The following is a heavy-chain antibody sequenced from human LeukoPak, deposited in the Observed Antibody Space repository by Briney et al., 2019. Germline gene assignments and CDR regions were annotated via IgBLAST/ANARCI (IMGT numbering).Heavy chain of an antibody. J-gene: IGHJ3*02. Sequence: PGGSLRLSCAASGVTFSNAWMSWVRQAPGKGLEWVSGISWNSGSIGYADSVKGRFTISRDNAKNSLYLQMNSLRAEDTALYYCAKSRGSGPGDAFDIWGQGTMVTVSS. V-gene: IGHV3-9*01. CDR2: ISWNSGSI. D-gene: IGHD3-10*01. CDR3: AKSRGSGPGDAFDI. CDR1: GVTFSNAW.